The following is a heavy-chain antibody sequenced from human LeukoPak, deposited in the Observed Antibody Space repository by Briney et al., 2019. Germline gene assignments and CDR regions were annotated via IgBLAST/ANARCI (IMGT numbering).Heavy chain of an antibody. CDR1: GFTFSSYW. CDR2: IKQDGSEK. V-gene: IGHV3-7*03. CDR3: ARLKYGDYPYYFDY. Sequence: GGSLRLSCAASGFTFSSYWMSWVRQAPGKGLEWVANIKQDGSEKYYVDSVKGRFTISRDNAKNSLYLQMNSLRAEDTAVYYCARLKYGDYPYYFDYCGQGTLVTVSS. J-gene: IGHJ4*02. D-gene: IGHD4-17*01.